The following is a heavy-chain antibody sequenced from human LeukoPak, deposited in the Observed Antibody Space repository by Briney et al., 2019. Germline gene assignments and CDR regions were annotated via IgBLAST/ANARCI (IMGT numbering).Heavy chain of an antibody. D-gene: IGHD3-22*01. CDR1: GFTFNNYL. CDR3: ASWGPYDSSGYYT. CDR2: IKQDGSEK. Sequence: GGSLRLSCAASGFTFNNYLMTWVRQAPGKGLEWVANIKQDGSEKYYVDSVKGRFTISRDNAKRSLYLQMNSLRVDDTAVYYCASWGPYDSSGYYTWGQGTLVTVSS. V-gene: IGHV3-7*01. J-gene: IGHJ5*02.